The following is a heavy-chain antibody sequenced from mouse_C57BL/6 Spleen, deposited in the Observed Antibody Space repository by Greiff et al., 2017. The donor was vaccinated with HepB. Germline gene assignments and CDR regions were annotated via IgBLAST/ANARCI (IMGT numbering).Heavy chain of an antibody. CDR3: ARALVYDGYFDFDY. D-gene: IGHD2-3*01. J-gene: IGHJ2*01. Sequence: EVQLVESGGGLVKPGGSLKLSCAASGFTFSSYAMSWVRQTPEKRLEWVATISDGGSYTYYPDNVKGRFTISRDNAKNNLYLQKNHLKSEDTAMYYCARALVYDGYFDFDYWGQGTTLTVSS. V-gene: IGHV5-4*01. CDR2: ISDGGSYT. CDR1: GFTFSSYA.